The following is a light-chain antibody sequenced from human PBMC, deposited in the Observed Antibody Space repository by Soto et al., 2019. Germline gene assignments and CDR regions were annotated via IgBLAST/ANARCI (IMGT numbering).Light chain of an antibody. V-gene: IGKV1-33*01. CDR2: DAY. Sequence: DIQMTQSPSSLSASVGDRVTITCQASQDISNYLNWYHQKPGKAPKRLIYDAYNLKTGVPSRFSGSESGTDFTSTITSLQPKDIAAYYGLQYDNLPLTFGGGTKVEIK. CDR1: QDISNY. J-gene: IGKJ4*01. CDR3: LQYDNLPLT.